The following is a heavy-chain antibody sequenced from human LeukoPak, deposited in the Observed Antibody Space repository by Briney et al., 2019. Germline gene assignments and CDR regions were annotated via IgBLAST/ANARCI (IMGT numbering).Heavy chain of an antibody. J-gene: IGHJ6*03. D-gene: IGHD3-3*02. CDR3: ARRSHFWRGYYTHYYYYMDV. V-gene: IGHV1-18*01. CDR1: GYTFTSYG. CDR2: ISAYNGNT. Sequence: GASVKVSCKASGYTFTSYGISWVRQAPGQGLECMGWISAYNGNTNYAQKLQGRVTMTTDTSTSTAYMELRSLRSADTAVYYCARRSHFWRGYYTHYYYYMDVWAKGTTVPVSS.